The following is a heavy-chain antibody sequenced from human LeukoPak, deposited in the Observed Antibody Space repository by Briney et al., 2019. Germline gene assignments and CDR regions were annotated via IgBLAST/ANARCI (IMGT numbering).Heavy chain of an antibody. CDR2: VYSTGRT. J-gene: IGHJ6*02. CDR3: ARSVPGYYYYGMDV. CDR1: GFTVTSNY. Sequence: GGSLSLSCAAVGFTVTSNYMNWVRQAPGKGLEWVSVVYSTGRTYYADSAKGRFTISRGSSSNRLYLQMNGLRAEDTALYYCARSVPGYYYYGMDVWGQGTTVTVSS. V-gene: IGHV3-53*01. D-gene: IGHD3-9*01.